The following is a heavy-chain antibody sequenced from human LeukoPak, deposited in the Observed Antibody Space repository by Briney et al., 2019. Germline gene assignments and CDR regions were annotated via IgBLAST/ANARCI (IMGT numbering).Heavy chain of an antibody. J-gene: IGHJ3*02. CDR3: ATLLVVAAKAGGFDI. V-gene: IGHV4-59*12. CDR2: IYYSGST. D-gene: IGHD2-15*01. CDR1: GGSISSYY. Sequence: SETLSLTCTVSGGSISSYYWSRIRQPPGKGLEWIGSIYYSGSTYYNPSLKSRVTISVDTSKNQFSLKLSSVTAADTAVYYCATLLVVAAKAGGFDIWGQGTMVTVSS.